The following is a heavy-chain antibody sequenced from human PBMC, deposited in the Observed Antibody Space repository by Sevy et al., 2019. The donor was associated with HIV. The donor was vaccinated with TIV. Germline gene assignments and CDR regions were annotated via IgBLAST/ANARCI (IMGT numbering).Heavy chain of an antibody. CDR2: IKSKTDGGTT. Sequence: GGSLRLSCAASGFTFSNAWMSWVRQAPGKGLEWVGRIKSKTDGGTTDYAAPVKGRFTISRDDSKNTLYLQMNSLKTAETALYYCTTDMTQWLGVYTIFGVVISIDDMDVWGQGTTVTVSS. CDR1: GFTFSNAW. CDR3: TTDMTQWLGVYTIFGVVISIDDMDV. D-gene: IGHD3-3*01. J-gene: IGHJ6*02. V-gene: IGHV3-15*01.